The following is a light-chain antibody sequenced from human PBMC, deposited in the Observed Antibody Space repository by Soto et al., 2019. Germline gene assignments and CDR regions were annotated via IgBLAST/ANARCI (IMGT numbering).Light chain of an antibody. CDR2: GAS. CDR3: QQYGSSPGT. J-gene: IGKJ1*01. CDR1: QSVSSSY. V-gene: IGKV3-20*01. Sequence: EIVLTQSPGTLSLSPGERATLSCRASQSVSSSYLAWYQQKPGQATRLLIYGASSRATGIPYRFSGSGSGTDFTLTISSLEPEDFAVYYCQQYGSSPGTFGQGTKVEIK.